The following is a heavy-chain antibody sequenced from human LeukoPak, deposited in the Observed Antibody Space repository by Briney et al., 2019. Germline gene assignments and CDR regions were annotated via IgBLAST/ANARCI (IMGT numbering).Heavy chain of an antibody. J-gene: IGHJ4*02. CDR3: ARSHGLIYIPAPFDY. CDR2: ISSSGSTI. CDR1: GFTFSDYY. V-gene: IGHV3-11*01. D-gene: IGHD3-16*01. Sequence: NPGGSLRLSCAASGFTFSDYYMSWIRQAPGKGLEWVSYISSSGSTIYYADSVKGRFTISRDNAKNSLYLQMNSLRAEDTAVYYCARSHGLIYIPAPFDYWGQGTLVTVSS.